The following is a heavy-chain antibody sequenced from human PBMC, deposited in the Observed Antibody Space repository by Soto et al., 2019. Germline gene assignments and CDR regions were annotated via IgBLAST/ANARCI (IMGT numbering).Heavy chain of an antibody. J-gene: IGHJ6*02. CDR2: IYYSGST. V-gene: IGHV4-59*01. CDR1: GGSISSYY. CDR3: ARDRVVPAAIGMDV. D-gene: IGHD2-2*01. Sequence: SETLSLTCTVSGGSISSYYWSWIRQPPGKGLEWIGYIYYSGSTNYNPSLKSRVTISVDTSKNQFSLKLSSVTAADTAAYYCARDRVVPAAIGMDVCGQGTTVTVSS.